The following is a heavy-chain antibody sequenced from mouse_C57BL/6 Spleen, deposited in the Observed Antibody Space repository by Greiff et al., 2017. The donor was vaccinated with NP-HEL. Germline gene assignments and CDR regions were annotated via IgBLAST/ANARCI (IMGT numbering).Heavy chain of an antibody. CDR2: IHPNSGST. V-gene: IGHV1-64*01. J-gene: IGHJ3*01. Sequence: VQLQQSGAELVKPGASVKLSCKASGYTFTSYWMHWVKQRPGQGLEWIGMIHPNSGSTNYNEKFKSKATLTVDKSSSKTYMQLSSLTSEDSAVYYCARGIDYAGAWLAYWGQGTLVTVSA. CDR1: GYTFTSYW. CDR3: ARGIDYAGAWLAY. D-gene: IGHD2-4*01.